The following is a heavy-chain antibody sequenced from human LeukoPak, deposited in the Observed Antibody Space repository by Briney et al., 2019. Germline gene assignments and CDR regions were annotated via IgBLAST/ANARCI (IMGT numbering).Heavy chain of an antibody. D-gene: IGHD3-3*01. V-gene: IGHV3-30*02. Sequence: GGSLRLSCAASGFTFSSYGMHWVRQAPGKGLEWVAFIRYDGSNKYYADSVKGRFTISRDNSKNTLYLQMNSLRAEDTAVYYRAKGSALRFLDGGIYYYYMDVWGKGTTVTVSS. CDR3: AKGSALRFLDGGIYYYYMDV. CDR2: IRYDGSNK. J-gene: IGHJ6*03. CDR1: GFTFSSYG.